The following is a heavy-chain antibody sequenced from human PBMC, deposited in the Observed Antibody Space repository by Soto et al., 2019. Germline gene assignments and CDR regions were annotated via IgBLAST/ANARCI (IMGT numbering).Heavy chain of an antibody. CDR1: GGSISSYY. CDR2: IYYSGST. CDR3: ARNTMVRGVDPTYGWFDP. D-gene: IGHD3-10*01. V-gene: IGHV4-59*08. J-gene: IGHJ5*02. Sequence: KPSETLSLTCTVSGGSISSYYWSWIRQPPGKGLEWIGYIYYSGSTNYNPSLKSRVTISVDTSKNQFSLKLSSVTAADTAVYYCARNTMVRGVDPTYGWFDPWGQGTLVTVSS.